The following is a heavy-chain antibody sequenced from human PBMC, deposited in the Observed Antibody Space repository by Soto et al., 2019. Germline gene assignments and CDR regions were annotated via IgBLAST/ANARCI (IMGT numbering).Heavy chain of an antibody. CDR1: GFTFSSYA. CDR2: ISGSGGST. D-gene: IGHD3-9*01. Sequence: EVQLLESGGGLVQPGGSLRLSCAASGFTFSSYAMSWVRQAPGKGLEGVTAISGSGGSTYYADSVKGRFTISRDNSKNTLYLQMNSLRAEDTAVYYCAKYVLTGYAYYYYGMNVWGQGTTVTVSS. J-gene: IGHJ6*02. CDR3: AKYVLTGYAYYYYGMNV. V-gene: IGHV3-23*01.